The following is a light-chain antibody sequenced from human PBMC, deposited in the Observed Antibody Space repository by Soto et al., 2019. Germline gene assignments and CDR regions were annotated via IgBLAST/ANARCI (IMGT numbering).Light chain of an antibody. V-gene: IGKV2-28*01. CDR1: QSLLYSDGDNY. CDR3: MQALQTPNT. CDR2: LAS. J-gene: IGKJ5*01. Sequence: DIVMTQSPLSLAATTPEPASISCRPSQSLLYSDGDNYLDWYLQKPGQSPQLLIYLASNRASGVPARFSGSGSGTYFTLKISRVEAEDVGLYYCMQALQTPNTFGQGTRLEIK.